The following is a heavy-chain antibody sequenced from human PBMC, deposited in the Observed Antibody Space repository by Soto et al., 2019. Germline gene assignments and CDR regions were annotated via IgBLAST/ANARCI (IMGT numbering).Heavy chain of an antibody. CDR2: ISGSGGST. J-gene: IGHJ4*02. CDR3: AKGTSFVSGGSCLDY. CDR1: GFTFSSYA. Sequence: EVQLLESGGGLVQPGGSLRLSCAASGFTFSSYAMSWVRQAPGKGLEWVSAISGSGGSTYYADSVKGRFTTSRDHSKNTLYLQMNSLRAEDTAVYYCAKGTSFVSGGSCLDYWGQGTLVTVSS. V-gene: IGHV3-23*01. D-gene: IGHD2-15*01.